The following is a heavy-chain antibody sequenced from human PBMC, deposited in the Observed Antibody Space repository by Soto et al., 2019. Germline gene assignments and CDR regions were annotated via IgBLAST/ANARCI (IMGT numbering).Heavy chain of an antibody. J-gene: IGHJ4*02. CDR1: GFSFTTTRMG. CDR3: AHRESTGTTTYFDS. CDR2: IYWDGES. V-gene: IGHV2-5*02. Sequence: QITLKEAGPTLVKPTETLTLTCTFSGFSFTTTRMGVGWTRQPPGKALEWPAIIYWDGESRYNPLLSRRLTLTEDTSKNLVVLTMPNMDPKDTATYYCAHRESTGTTTYFDSWGQGIPVTVAS. D-gene: IGHD1-1*01.